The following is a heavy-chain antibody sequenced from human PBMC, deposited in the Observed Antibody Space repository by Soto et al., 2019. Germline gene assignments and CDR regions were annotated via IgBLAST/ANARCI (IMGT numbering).Heavy chain of an antibody. D-gene: IGHD2-15*01. Sequence: ASVKVSCKASGYTFTSYAMHWVRQAPGQRLELMGWINAGNGNTVYSQKFQGRVTITRDTSVSTAYMELSSLRSEDTAVYYCARDGYCSGGSCYSGLDYWGQGTLVTVSS. CDR2: INAGNGNT. J-gene: IGHJ4*02. CDR3: ARDGYCSGGSCYSGLDY. CDR1: GYTFTSYA. V-gene: IGHV1-3*01.